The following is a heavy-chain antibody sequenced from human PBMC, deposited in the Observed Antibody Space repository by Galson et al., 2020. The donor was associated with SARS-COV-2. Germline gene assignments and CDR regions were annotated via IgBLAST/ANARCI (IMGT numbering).Heavy chain of an antibody. CDR1: GYTLSSYY. CDR2: INPSGGSA. Sequence: ASVKVSCKASGYTLSSYYMHWVRQAPGQGLEWMGIINPSGGSASYSHKFQGRITMTRDTSTSTVYMELNSLTSDDTAVYYCARGRVSGGYWGQGTLFIVSS. D-gene: IGHD1-26*01. V-gene: IGHV1-46*03. J-gene: IGHJ4*02. CDR3: ARGRVSGGY.